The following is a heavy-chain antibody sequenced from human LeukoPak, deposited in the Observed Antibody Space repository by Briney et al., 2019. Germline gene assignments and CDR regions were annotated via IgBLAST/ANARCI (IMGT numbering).Heavy chain of an antibody. CDR2: IRQDGSEK. CDR3: AGTGYSSSWYPFDY. J-gene: IGHJ4*02. V-gene: IGHV3-7*01. D-gene: IGHD6-13*01. CDR1: GFTFSSYW. Sequence: GGSLRLSCAASGFTFSSYWMSWVRQAPGKGLEWVANIRQDGSEKYYVDSVKGRFTISRDHGKNSLYLQMNSLRAEDTAVYYCAGTGYSSSWYPFDYWGQGTLVTVSS.